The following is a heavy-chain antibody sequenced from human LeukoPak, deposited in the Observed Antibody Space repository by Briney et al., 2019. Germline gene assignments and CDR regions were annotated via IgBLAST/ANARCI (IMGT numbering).Heavy chain of an antibody. CDR3: ARDRRSIAAVDY. J-gene: IGHJ4*02. CDR1: GFTSRSYW. V-gene: IGHV3-74*01. Sequence: GGSLRLSCAASGFTSRSYWMHWVRHAPGSGLVWVSRIISDGSSTTYADSVRGRFTIHRDNAKNTLDLQMNRLRAEDTAVYYCARDRRSIAAVDYWGQGTLVTVSS. D-gene: IGHD6-13*01. CDR2: IISDGSST.